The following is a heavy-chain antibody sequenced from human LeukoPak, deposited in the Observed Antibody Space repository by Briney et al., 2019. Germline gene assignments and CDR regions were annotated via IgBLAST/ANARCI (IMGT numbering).Heavy chain of an antibody. V-gene: IGHV4-39*07. Sequence: SETLSLTCTVSGGSISSYYWGWIRQPPGKGLEWIGSIYYSGSTYYNPSLKSRVTTSVDTSKNQFSLKLSSVTAADTAVYYCAREGSRRLYMDVWGRGTTITVSS. CDR1: GGSISSYY. CDR2: IYYSGST. J-gene: IGHJ6*03. CDR3: AREGSRRLYMDV. D-gene: IGHD2-15*01.